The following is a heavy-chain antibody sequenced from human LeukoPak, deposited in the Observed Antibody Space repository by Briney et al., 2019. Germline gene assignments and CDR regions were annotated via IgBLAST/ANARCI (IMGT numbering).Heavy chain of an antibody. Sequence: GGSLRLSCAASGFTFSSYGMHWVRQAPGKGLEWVAVISYDGSNKYYADSVKGRFTISRDNSKNTLYLQMNSLRAEDTAVYYCAKGAYDSSGLDLDYWGQGTLVTVSS. J-gene: IGHJ4*02. CDR2: ISYDGSNK. V-gene: IGHV3-30*18. CDR3: AKGAYDSSGLDLDY. CDR1: GFTFSSYG. D-gene: IGHD3-22*01.